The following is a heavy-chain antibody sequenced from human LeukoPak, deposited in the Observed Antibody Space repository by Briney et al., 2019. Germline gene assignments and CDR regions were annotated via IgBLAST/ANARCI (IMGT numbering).Heavy chain of an antibody. D-gene: IGHD2-15*01. J-gene: IGHJ4*02. V-gene: IGHV4-4*07. CDR3: ASDRGYCGSDSCYHFDY. Sequence: SETLSLTCTVSGGSINAYYWTWVRRPAGKGLEWLGRTFTNGSTNCNPSLKSRLTMSVDTSKNQFSLRLSSVTAADTAIYYCASDRGYCGSDSCYHFDYWGQGTLVTVSS. CDR2: TFTNGST. CDR1: GGSINAYY.